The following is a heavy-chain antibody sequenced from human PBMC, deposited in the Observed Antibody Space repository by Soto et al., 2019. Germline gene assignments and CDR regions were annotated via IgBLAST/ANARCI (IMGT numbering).Heavy chain of an antibody. CDR3: AKDSPMYYDVLTGYYREGPLDN. J-gene: IGHJ4*02. CDR2: ISYDGSNN. D-gene: IGHD3-9*01. V-gene: IGHV3-30*18. CDR1: GVTFTTYG. Sequence: GGSLRLSCAASGVTFTTYGMHWVRQAPGKGLEWVAFISYDGSNNYYADSVKGRFTISRDNSKNTLYLQMNSVRAEDTAVYYCAKDSPMYYDVLTGYYREGPLDNWGQGSLVIVSS.